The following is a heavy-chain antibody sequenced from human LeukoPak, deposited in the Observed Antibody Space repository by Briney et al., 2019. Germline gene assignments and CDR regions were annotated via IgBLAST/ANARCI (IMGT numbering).Heavy chain of an antibody. Sequence: ASVKVSCKADGYTFTSYFISWVRQAPGQGLEWMGWISAYNGNANYAQKFMGRVTMTTDTATSTAYMGPESLRTNHTGVFFCSPANLNAGNDVWGQGTTVTVSS. CDR1: GYTFTSYF. D-gene: IGHD5-24*01. J-gene: IGHJ6*02. CDR2: ISAYNGNA. V-gene: IGHV1-18*01. CDR3: SPANLNAGNDV.